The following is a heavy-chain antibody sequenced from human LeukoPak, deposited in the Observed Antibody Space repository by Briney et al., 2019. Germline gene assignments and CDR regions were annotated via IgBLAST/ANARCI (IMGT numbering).Heavy chain of an antibody. Sequence: GESLKISCKGSGYSFTSYWIGWVRQMPGKGLEWMGIIYPGDSDTRYSPSFRGQVTISADKSISTAYLQWSSLKASDTAMYYCARHEPGAAGPNWFDPWGQGTLVTVSS. CDR1: GYSFTSYW. V-gene: IGHV5-51*01. J-gene: IGHJ5*02. CDR2: IYPGDSDT. D-gene: IGHD6-13*01. CDR3: ARHEPGAAGPNWFDP.